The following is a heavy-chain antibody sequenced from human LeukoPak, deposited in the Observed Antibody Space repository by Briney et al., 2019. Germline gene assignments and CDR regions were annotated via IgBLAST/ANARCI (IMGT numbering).Heavy chain of an antibody. J-gene: IGHJ4*02. CDR1: GYTFTGYY. Sequence: ASVKVSCKASGYTFTGYYMHWVRQAPGQGPEWMGWINPNSGGTNYAQKFQGRVTITTDESTSTAYMELSSLRSEDTAVYYCARWDSYCSSTSCHGLDYWGQGTLVTVSS. CDR3: ARWDSYCSSTSCHGLDY. V-gene: IGHV1-2*02. CDR2: INPNSGGT. D-gene: IGHD2-2*01.